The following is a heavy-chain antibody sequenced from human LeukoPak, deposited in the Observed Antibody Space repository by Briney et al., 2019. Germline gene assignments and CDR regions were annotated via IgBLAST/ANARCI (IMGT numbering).Heavy chain of an antibody. V-gene: IGHV4-39*01. Sequence: SETLSLTCTVSGGSITSGVYYWGCIRQPPGKGLEWVGSMHSSGSTYYNPSLKGRGTISVDTSKKQFSLKLSSVTAADTAVYYCARRNYILTGYYSSFDNWGQGTLVTVSS. CDR2: MHSSGST. CDR3: ARRNYILTGYYSSFDN. CDR1: GGSITSGVYY. D-gene: IGHD3-9*01. J-gene: IGHJ4*02.